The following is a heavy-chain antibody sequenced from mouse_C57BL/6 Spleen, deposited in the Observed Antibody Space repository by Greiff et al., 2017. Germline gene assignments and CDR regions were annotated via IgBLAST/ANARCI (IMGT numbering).Heavy chain of an antibody. CDR1: GYTFTSYW. V-gene: IGHV1-55*01. D-gene: IGHD2-5*01. CDR2: IYPGSGST. Sequence: QVQLQQPGAELVKPGASVKMSCKASGYTFTSYWITWVKQRPGQGLEWIGDIYPGSGSTNYNEKFKSKATLTVDTSSSTAYMQLSSLTSEDSAVYYCAREVYSNYAWFAYWGQGTLVTVSA. J-gene: IGHJ3*01. CDR3: AREVYSNYAWFAY.